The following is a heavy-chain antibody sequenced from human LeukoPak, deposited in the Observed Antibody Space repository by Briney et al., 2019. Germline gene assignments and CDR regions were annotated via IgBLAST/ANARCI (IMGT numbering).Heavy chain of an antibody. CDR2: IYSGGST. CDR1: GFTVSSNY. J-gene: IGHJ3*02. D-gene: IGHD6-19*01. Sequence: GGSLRLSCVASGFTVSSNYMSWVRQAPGKGLEWVSVIYSGGSTYYADSVKGRFTISRDNSKNTLYLQMNSLRAEDTAVYYCARLAVAGWTRAFDIWGQGTMVTVSS. V-gene: IGHV3-53*01. CDR3: ARLAVAGWTRAFDI.